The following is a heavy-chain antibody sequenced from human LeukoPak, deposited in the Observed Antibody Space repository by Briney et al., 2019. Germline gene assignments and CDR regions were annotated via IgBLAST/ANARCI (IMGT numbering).Heavy chain of an antibody. J-gene: IGHJ4*02. CDR3: ARDGLYTAHFDY. CDR2: ISSSGTTV. CDR1: GFTFSSYS. V-gene: IGHV3-48*02. Sequence: GGSLRLSCAASGFTFSSYSMNWVRQTPGKGLEWVSTISSSGTTVHYADSVKGRFSISRDNAKDSLYLQMNSLRDEDAAVYYCARDGLYTAHFDYWGQGTLVTVSS. D-gene: IGHD2-15*01.